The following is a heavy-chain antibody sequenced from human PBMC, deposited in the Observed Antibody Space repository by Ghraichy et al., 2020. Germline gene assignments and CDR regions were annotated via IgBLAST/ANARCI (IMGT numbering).Heavy chain of an antibody. CDR3: ATFSGAFDI. CDR2: TWHDGSNK. D-gene: IGHD6-25*01. Sequence: GGSLRLSCAASGFTFSNYGMHWVRQAPGKGLEWVAVTWHDGSNKYYADSVKGRFTISRDNSKNTLYLQMNSLRAEDTAVYYCATFSGAFDIWGQGTMVTVSS. J-gene: IGHJ3*02. CDR1: GFTFSNYG. V-gene: IGHV3-33*01.